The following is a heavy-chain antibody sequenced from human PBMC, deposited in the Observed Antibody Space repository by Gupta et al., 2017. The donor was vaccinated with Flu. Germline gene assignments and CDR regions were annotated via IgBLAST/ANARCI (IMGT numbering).Heavy chain of an antibody. CDR2: IYYSGRT. V-gene: IGHV4-59*01. CDR1: GGSISSYY. J-gene: IGHJ4*02. D-gene: IGHD6-19*01. Sequence: QVQLQESGPGLVKPSETLSLTCTVSGGSISSYYWSWIRQPPGKGLEWIGYIYYSGRTNYNPSLKSRVTISVDTSKNQFSLKLSSVTAADPAVYYFARGAYSSGWYDLDYWGQGTLVTGSS. CDR3: ARGAYSSGWYDLDY.